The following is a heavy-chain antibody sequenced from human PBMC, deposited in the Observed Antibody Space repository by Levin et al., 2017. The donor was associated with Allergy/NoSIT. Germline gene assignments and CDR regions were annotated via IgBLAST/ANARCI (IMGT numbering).Heavy chain of an antibody. V-gene: IGHV3-9*01. D-gene: IGHD6-13*01. Sequence: GGSLRLSCAASGFTFDDYAMHWVRQAPGKGLEWVSGISWNSGSIGYADSVKGRFTISRDNAKNSLYLQMNSLRAEDTALYYCAKDMPPYSSSLWGNFDYWGQGTLVTVSS. CDR1: GFTFDDYA. J-gene: IGHJ4*02. CDR3: AKDMPPYSSSLWGNFDY. CDR2: ISWNSGSI.